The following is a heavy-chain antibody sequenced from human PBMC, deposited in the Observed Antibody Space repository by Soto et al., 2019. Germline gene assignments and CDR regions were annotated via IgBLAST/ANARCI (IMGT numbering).Heavy chain of an antibody. J-gene: IGHJ5*02. D-gene: IGHD6-13*01. CDR2: ISANNGNT. CDR3: ARLIAAAGPNWFDP. V-gene: IGHV1-18*01. CDR1: GGTFSSYA. Sequence: ASVKVSCKASGGTFSSYAISWVRQAPGQGLEWMGWISANNGNTNYAQKLQGRVTMTTDTSTSTAYMELRSLRSDDTAVYYCARLIAAAGPNWFDPWGQGTLVTVSS.